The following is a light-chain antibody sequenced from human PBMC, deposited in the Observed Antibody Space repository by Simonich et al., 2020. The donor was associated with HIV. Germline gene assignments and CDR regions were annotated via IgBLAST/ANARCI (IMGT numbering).Light chain of an antibody. J-gene: IGKJ1*01. Sequence: EIVLTQSPATLSLSPGERATLSCRASQSVSSYLAWYQQKPGQPPNLLIYWASTREAGVPDRFSGSGSGTDFTLTINSLQAEDVAVYYCQQYYSTPQTFGQGTKVEIK. CDR3: QQYYSTPQT. CDR2: WAS. CDR1: QSVSSY. V-gene: IGKV4-1*01.